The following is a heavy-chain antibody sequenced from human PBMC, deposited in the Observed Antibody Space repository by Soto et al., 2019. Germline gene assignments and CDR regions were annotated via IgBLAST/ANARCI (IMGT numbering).Heavy chain of an antibody. J-gene: IGHJ4*02. CDR3: VRSGDSYNLLDN. CDR2: ISSSGSFT. D-gene: IGHD2-21*02. V-gene: IGHV3-11*06. CDR1: GFSLSDHH. Sequence: PGGSLRLSCAASGFSLSDHHMSWIRQAPGKGLEWIGYISSSGSFTRYADSVKGRFSISRDNAKNSLYLQINSLRGDDTAIYYCVRSGDSYNLLDNWGQGTPVTVSS.